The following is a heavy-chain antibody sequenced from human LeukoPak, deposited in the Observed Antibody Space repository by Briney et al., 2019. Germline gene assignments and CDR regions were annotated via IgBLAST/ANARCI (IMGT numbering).Heavy chain of an antibody. D-gene: IGHD2-2*01. CDR2: MNPNSGNT. CDR1: GYTFTSYG. CDR3: ARGVRRIVVVPAAYYFDY. Sequence: ASVKVSCTASGYTFTSYGINWVRQATGQGLEWMGWMNPNSGNTGYAQKFQGRVTMTRNTSISTAYMELSSLRSEDTAVYYCARGVRRIVVVPAAYYFDYWGQGTLVTVSS. J-gene: IGHJ4*02. V-gene: IGHV1-8*02.